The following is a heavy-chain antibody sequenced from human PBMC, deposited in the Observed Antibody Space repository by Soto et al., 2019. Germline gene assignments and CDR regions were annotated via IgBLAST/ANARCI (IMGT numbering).Heavy chain of an antibody. V-gene: IGHV3-23*04. D-gene: IGHD2-21*02. CDR3: AKGGGGDHGY. CDR1: GFIFSSSD. Sequence: EVQLVESEGGLVQPGGSLRLSCEASGFIFSSSDMSWVRQAPGKGLEWISSITTTGDRTHYADSVRGRFTISRDNSRNRVDLELNRLGVGDTALYSWAKGGGGDHGYWGQGTLVAVSS. J-gene: IGHJ4*02. CDR2: ITTTGDRT.